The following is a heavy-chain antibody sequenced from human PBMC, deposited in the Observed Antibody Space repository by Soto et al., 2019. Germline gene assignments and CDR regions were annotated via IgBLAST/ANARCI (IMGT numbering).Heavy chain of an antibody. D-gene: IGHD1-26*01. CDR2: ISGSGGST. CDR3: ARRGSGSYYDY. Sequence: EVQLLESGGGLVQPGGSLRLSCAASGFTFTSYAMRGVRQAPVKGLEWVSAISGSGGSTYYADSVKGRFTISRDNSKNTLYLQMNSLRAEDTAVYYWARRGSGSYYDYWGQGTLVTVSS. V-gene: IGHV3-23*01. CDR1: GFTFTSYA. J-gene: IGHJ4*02.